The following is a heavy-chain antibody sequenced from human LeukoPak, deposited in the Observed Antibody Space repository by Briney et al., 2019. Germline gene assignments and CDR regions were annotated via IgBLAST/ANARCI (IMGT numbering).Heavy chain of an antibody. CDR3: ARGRDSSGWYDYYYMDV. Sequence: GGSLRLSFASSGFTFSSYSRNWVRQAPGKGLEWVSSISSSSSYIYYADSVKGRFTISRDNAKNSLYLQMNSLRAEDTAVYYCARGRDSSGWYDYYYMDVWGKGTTVTVSS. J-gene: IGHJ6*03. CDR1: GFTFSSYS. D-gene: IGHD6-19*01. V-gene: IGHV3-21*01. CDR2: ISSSSSYI.